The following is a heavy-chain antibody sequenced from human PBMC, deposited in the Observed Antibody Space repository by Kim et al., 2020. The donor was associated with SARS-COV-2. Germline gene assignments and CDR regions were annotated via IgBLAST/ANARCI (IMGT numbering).Heavy chain of an antibody. J-gene: IGHJ4*02. CDR3: AAGARNHPGY. D-gene: IGHD3-10*01. CDR2: TR. Sequence: TRYYADSVKGRFTISRDNAKNSLYLQMNSLRAEDTAVYYCAAGARNHPGYWGQGTLVTVSS. V-gene: IGHV3-48*04.